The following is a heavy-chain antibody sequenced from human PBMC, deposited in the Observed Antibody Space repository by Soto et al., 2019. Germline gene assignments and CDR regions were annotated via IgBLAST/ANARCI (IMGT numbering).Heavy chain of an antibody. CDR2: IYWDDDK. CDR3: AHRGNYFDY. CDR1: GFSLSSSGVG. D-gene: IGHD6-13*01. J-gene: IGHJ4*02. Sequence: QITLKESGPTLVKPTQTLTLTCTFSGFSLSSSGVGVAWIRQPPGKALEWLALIYWDDDKRYSPSLKSRLTITKDTSKNQVVLKMTNMDPVDTATYYCAHRGNYFDYWGQGTLVTVSS. V-gene: IGHV2-5*02.